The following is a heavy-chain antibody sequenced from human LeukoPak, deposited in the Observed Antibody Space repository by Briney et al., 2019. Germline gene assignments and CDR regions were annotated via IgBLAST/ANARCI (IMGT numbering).Heavy chain of an antibody. D-gene: IGHD3-22*01. CDR3: AKGADYYDSSGYDY. V-gene: IGHV3-23*01. J-gene: IGHJ4*02. Sequence: PGGSLRLSCAASGFTFSSYAMSWVRQAPGKGLEWVSAISGSGGSTYYADSVKGRFTISRDNPKNTLYLQMNSLRAEDTAVYYCAKGADYYDSSGYDYWGQGTLVTVSS. CDR1: GFTFSSYA. CDR2: ISGSGGST.